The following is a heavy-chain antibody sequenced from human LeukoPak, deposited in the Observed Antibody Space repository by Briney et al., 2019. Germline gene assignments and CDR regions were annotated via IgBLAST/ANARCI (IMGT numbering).Heavy chain of an antibody. V-gene: IGHV4-61*05. CDR2: IYYSGST. J-gene: IGHJ4*02. D-gene: IGHD2-15*01. CDR3: ARSIVAAYFDY. CDR1: GGSISSSSYY. Sequence: SETLSLTCTVSGGSISSSSYYWGWIRQPPGKGLEWIGYIYYSGSTNYNPSLKSRVTISVDTSKNQFSLKLSSVTAADTAVYYCARSIVAAYFDYWGQGTLVTVSS.